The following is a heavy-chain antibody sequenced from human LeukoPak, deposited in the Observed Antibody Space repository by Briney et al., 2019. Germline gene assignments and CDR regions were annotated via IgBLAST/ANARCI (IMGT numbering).Heavy chain of an antibody. V-gene: IGHV4-59*12. CDR2: IYYSGST. CDR1: GGSISSYY. D-gene: IGHD6-6*01. Sequence: SETLSLTCTVSGGSISSYYWSWIRQPPGKGLEWIGYIYYSGSTNYNPSLKSRVTISVDTSKNQFSLKLSSVTAADTAVYYCARGGDSSSGKPFDYWGQGTLVTVSS. J-gene: IGHJ4*02. CDR3: ARGGDSSSGKPFDY.